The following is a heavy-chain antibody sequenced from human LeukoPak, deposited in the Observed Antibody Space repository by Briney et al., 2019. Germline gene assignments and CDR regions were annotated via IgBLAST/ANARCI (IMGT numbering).Heavy chain of an antibody. CDR3: VRAVDS. J-gene: IGHJ4*02. V-gene: IGHV3-74*01. CDR1: GFTFSSYW. Sequence: GGSLRLSCAASGFTFSSYWMHWVRQAAGKGLVWVSRINSHGRGTSYADSVKGRFTISRDNAKNTLYLQMNSLRAEDTAVYYCVRAVDSWGQGTLFTLSS. CDR2: INSHGRGT.